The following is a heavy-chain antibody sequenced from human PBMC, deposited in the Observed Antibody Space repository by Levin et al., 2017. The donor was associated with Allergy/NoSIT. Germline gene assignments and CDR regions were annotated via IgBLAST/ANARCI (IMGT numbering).Heavy chain of an antibody. J-gene: IGHJ4*02. V-gene: IGHV3-23*01. CDR2: ISGSGGST. Sequence: SCAASGFTFSSYAMSWVRQAPGKGLEWVSAISGSGGSTYYADSVKGRFTISRDNSKNTLYLQMNSLRAEDTAVYYCANLVAATPFDYWGQGTLVTVSS. D-gene: IGHD2-15*01. CDR3: ANLVAATPFDY. CDR1: GFTFSSYA.